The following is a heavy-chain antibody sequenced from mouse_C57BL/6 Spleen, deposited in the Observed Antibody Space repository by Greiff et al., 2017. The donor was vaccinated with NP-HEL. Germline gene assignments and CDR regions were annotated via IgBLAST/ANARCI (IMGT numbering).Heavy chain of an antibody. CDR1: GYTFTDYN. D-gene: IGHD4-1*01. CDR3: ARSRTGSYAMDY. J-gene: IGHJ4*01. Sequence: EVQLQQSGPELVKPGASVKMSCKASGYTFTDYNMHWVKQSHGKSREWIGYINPNNGGTSDNQKFKGKATLTVNKSSSTAYMELRSLTSEESAVYYCARSRTGSYAMDYWGQGTSVTVSS. V-gene: IGHV1-22*01. CDR2: INPNNGGT.